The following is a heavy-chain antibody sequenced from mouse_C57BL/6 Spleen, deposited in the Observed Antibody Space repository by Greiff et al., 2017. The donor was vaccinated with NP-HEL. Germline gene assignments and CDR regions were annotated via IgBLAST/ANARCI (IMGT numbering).Heavy chain of an antibody. V-gene: IGHV1-55*01. J-gene: IGHJ4*01. Sequence: QVQLQQPGAELVKPGASVKMSCKASGYTFTSYWITWVKQRPGQGLEWIGDIYPGSGSTNYNEKFKSKATLTVDTSSSTAYMQLSSLTSEDAAVYYCARSEDYDDYYAMDYWGKGTSVTVSS. CDR3: ARSEDYDDYYAMDY. CDR1: GYTFTSYW. D-gene: IGHD2-4*01. CDR2: IYPGSGST.